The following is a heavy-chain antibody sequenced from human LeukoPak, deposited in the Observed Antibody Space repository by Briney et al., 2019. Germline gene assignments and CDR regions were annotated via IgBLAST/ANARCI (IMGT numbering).Heavy chain of an antibody. V-gene: IGHV4-34*01. Sequence: PSETLSRTSAVYGGSVCGFYWSWLRHGPGKGLEWFGEINHSGSTYSHTSLKSGGTISVDSSKHQFSMTLSAVTAASTAVYYCARGPRIETYSYAHKESYYYYGIDVWSQGTSVTVSS. D-gene: IGHD5-18*01. CDR3: ARGPRIETYSYAHKESYYYYGIDV. J-gene: IGHJ6*02. CDR2: INHSGST. CDR1: GGSVCGFY.